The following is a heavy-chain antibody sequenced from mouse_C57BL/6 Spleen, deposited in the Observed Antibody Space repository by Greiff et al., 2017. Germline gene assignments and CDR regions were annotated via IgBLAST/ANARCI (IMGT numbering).Heavy chain of an antibody. D-gene: IGHD1-1*01. CDR2: INPYNGGT. V-gene: IGHV1-19*01. Sequence: VQLKESGPVLVKPGASVKMSCKASGYTFTDYYMNWVKQSHGKSLEWIGVINPYNGGTSYNQKFKGKATLTVDKSSSTAYMELNSLTSEDSAVYYCARRGTPNYYGSSYVPYAMDYWGQGTSVTVSS. CDR1: GYTFTDYY. J-gene: IGHJ4*01. CDR3: ARRGTPNYYGSSYVPYAMDY.